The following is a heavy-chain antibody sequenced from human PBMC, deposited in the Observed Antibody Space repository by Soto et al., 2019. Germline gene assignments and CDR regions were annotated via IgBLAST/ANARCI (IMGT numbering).Heavy chain of an antibody. CDR2: INAGNGNT. J-gene: IGHJ3*02. V-gene: IGHV1-3*01. CDR1: GFTFSSYA. CDR3: ARRIWAGYDAFDI. D-gene: IGHD2-15*01. Sequence: QVQLVESGGGVVQPGRSLRLSCAASGFTFSSYAMHWVRQAPGQRLEWMGWINAGNGNTKYSQKFQGRVTITRDTSASTAYMELSSLRSEDTAVYYCARRIWAGYDAFDIWGQGTMVTVSS.